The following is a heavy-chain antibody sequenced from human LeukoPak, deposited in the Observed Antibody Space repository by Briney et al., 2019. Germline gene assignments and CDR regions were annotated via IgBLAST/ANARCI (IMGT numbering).Heavy chain of an antibody. CDR3: ARASGMDV. Sequence: GGSLRLSCAASGFTFSNYWMNWVRQAPGKGLVWVSRTNNDGSDTPYADSVKGRFTISRDNAKDTLYLQMNSLRVEDTAVYYCARASGMDVWGQGTTVTVSS. J-gene: IGHJ6*02. CDR2: TNNDGSDT. V-gene: IGHV3-74*01. CDR1: GFTFSNYW.